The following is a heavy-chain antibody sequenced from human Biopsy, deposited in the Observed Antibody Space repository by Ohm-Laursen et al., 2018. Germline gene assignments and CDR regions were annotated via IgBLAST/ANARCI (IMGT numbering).Heavy chain of an antibody. CDR2: NIPILGTG. Sequence: ASVKVSCKAPGGTFSNYGVNWVRQAPGQGLEWLGGNIPILGTGNYAQKFPDRVTADADTSTSTVTMELRSLRSDDTAVYYCATKLTGYFHHWGQGTLVIVSS. V-gene: IGHV1-69*06. CDR3: ATKLTGYFHH. J-gene: IGHJ1*01. CDR1: GGTFSNYG. D-gene: IGHD3-9*01.